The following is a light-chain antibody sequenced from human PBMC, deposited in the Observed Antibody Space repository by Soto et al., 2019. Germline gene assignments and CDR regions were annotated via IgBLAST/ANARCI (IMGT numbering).Light chain of an antibody. Sequence: EIVLTQSPATLSLSPGERATLSCRASQSVRSYLVWYQQKPGQPPRLLIYDASKRATGIPARFSGSGPGTDFPLTMNSLEPEAFLVSYCQHRSAWPITFVGGTKVVIK. CDR3: QHRSAWPIT. CDR2: DAS. J-gene: IGKJ4*01. V-gene: IGKV3-11*01. CDR1: QSVRSY.